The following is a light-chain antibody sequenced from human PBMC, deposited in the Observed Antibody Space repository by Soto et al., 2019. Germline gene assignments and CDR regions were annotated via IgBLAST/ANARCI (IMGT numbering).Light chain of an antibody. J-gene: IGKJ1*01. Sequence: DIQMTQSPSSLSASVGDRITITCRASQNIGRYLNWYQLKPGKAPKVLIYGASSLQGGVPSRFSGSGSGTSFTLTISSLQPEDFATYSCQQSYSTPRTFGHGT. CDR1: QNIGRY. CDR2: GAS. CDR3: QQSYSTPRT. V-gene: IGKV1-39*01.